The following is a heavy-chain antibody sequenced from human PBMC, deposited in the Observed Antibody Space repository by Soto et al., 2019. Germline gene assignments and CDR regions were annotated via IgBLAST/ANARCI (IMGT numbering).Heavy chain of an antibody. CDR1: GGSISSYY. V-gene: IGHV4-59*01. D-gene: IGHD1-1*01. J-gene: IGHJ4*02. Sequence: QVQLQESGPGLVKPSETLSLTCTVSGGSISSYYWSWIRQPPGKGLEWIGDISYSGSTSYNHSLKSRITISVDTSKNQFSLKVSSVTAADTALYYCARVGGSRTTGFDYWGQGTLVTVSS. CDR3: ARVGGSRTTGFDY. CDR2: ISYSGST.